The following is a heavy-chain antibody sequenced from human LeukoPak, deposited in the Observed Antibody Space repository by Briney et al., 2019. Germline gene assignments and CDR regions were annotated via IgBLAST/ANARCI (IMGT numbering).Heavy chain of an antibody. J-gene: IGHJ4*02. CDR3: ARDSRGRHVDTAMVPYYFDY. Sequence: SETLSLTCAVYGGSFSGYYWSWIRQPPGKGLEWIGEINHSGSTNYNPSLKSRVTISVDTSKNQFSLKLSSVTAADTAVYYCARDSRGRHVDTAMVPYYFDYWGQGTLVTVSS. CDR2: INHSGST. CDR1: GGSFSGYY. V-gene: IGHV4-34*01. D-gene: IGHD5-18*01.